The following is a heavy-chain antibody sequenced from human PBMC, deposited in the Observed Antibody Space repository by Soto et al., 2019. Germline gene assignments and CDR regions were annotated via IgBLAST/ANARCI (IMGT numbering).Heavy chain of an antibody. CDR3: ARLDRGSLDY. Sequence: GGSLRLSCVVSGFTFSNYWMNWVRQAPGNGLEWVSSIRSSRSYIYYADSVKGRFTISRDDAKNLVYLQMNSLRAEDTAVYYCARLDRGSLDYWGRGTLVTVSS. CDR1: GFTFSNYW. V-gene: IGHV3-21*01. J-gene: IGHJ4*02. CDR2: IRSSRSYI. D-gene: IGHD6-25*01.